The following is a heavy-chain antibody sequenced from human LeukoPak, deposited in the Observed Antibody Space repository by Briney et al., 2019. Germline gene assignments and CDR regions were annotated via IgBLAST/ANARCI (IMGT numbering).Heavy chain of an antibody. D-gene: IGHD6-13*01. V-gene: IGHV1-2*02. CDR1: GYTFTGYY. Sequence: ASVKVSCKASGYTFTGYYMHWVRQAPGQGLEWMGWINPNSGGTNYAQKFQGRVTMTRDTSITTSYMEPSSLRSDDTAVYYCASRKDSSSWYYFDYWGQGTLVTVSS. CDR3: ASRKDSSSWYYFDY. J-gene: IGHJ4*02. CDR2: INPNSGGT.